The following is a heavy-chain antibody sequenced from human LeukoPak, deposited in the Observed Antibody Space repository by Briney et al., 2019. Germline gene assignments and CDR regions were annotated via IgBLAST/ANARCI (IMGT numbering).Heavy chain of an antibody. CDR3: ASIVVVPAAMKVATNPLDY. Sequence: ASVKVSCKASGYTFTGYYMHWVRQAPGQGLEWMGWINPNSGGTNYAQKFQGRVTMARDTSISTAYMELSRLRSDDTAVYYCASIVVVPAAMKVATNPLDYWGQGTLVTVSS. D-gene: IGHD2-2*01. CDR2: INPNSGGT. J-gene: IGHJ4*02. CDR1: GYTFTGYY. V-gene: IGHV1-2*02.